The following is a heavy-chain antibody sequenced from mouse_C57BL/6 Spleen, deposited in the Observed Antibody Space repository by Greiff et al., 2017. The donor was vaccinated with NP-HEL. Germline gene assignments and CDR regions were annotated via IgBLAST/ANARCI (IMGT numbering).Heavy chain of an antibody. J-gene: IGHJ3*01. Sequence: QVHVKQSGAELARPGASVKLSCKASGYTFTSYGISWVKQRTGQGLEWIGEIYPRSGNTYYNEKFKGKATLTADKSSSTAYMELRSLTSEDSAVYFCARDSSGSSWFAYWGQGTLVTVSA. CDR2: IYPRSGNT. CDR1: GYTFTSYG. CDR3: ARDSSGSSWFAY. V-gene: IGHV1-81*01. D-gene: IGHD3-2*02.